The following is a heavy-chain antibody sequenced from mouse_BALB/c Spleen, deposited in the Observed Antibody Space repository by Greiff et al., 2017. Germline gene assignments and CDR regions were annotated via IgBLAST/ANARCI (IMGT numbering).Heavy chain of an antibody. J-gene: IGHJ3*01. CDR3: ASPNYDYDGFAY. V-gene: IGHV5-12-1*01. Sequence: DVKLVESGGGLVKPGGSLKLSCAASGFAFSSYDMSWVRQTPEKRLEWVAYISSGGGSTYYPDTVKGRFTISRDNAKNTLYLQMSSLKSEDTAMYYCASPNYDYDGFAYWGQGTLVTVSA. CDR1: GFAFSSYD. CDR2: ISSGGGST. D-gene: IGHD2-4*01.